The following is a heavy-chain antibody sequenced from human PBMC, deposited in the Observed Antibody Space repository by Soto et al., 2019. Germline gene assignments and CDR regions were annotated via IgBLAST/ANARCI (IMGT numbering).Heavy chain of an antibody. CDR1: GFTFSSYA. D-gene: IGHD2-8*01. CDR3: ARGRYANDYFDY. Sequence: ESGGGVVQPGRSLRLSCAASGFTFSSYAMHWVRQAPGKGLEWVAVISYDGSNKYYADSVKGRFTISRDNSKNTLYLQMNSLRAEDTAVYYCARGRYANDYFDYWGQGTLVTVSS. CDR2: ISYDGSNK. V-gene: IGHV3-30-3*01. J-gene: IGHJ4*02.